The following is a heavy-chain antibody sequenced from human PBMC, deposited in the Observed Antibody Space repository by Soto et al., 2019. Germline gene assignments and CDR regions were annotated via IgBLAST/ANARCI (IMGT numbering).Heavy chain of an antibody. J-gene: IGHJ3*01. Sequence: QVQLVQSGAEVRKPGSSVRVSCKASGGPARSYTLTWVRQAPGQGLEWMGRIIPLLGVPDYAQKFQGRLTIVADKSTNTAYMDLSSLTSDDTALYYCARERFCSSTDCYRDAFDVWGQGTQVTVSS. CDR2: IIPLLGVP. D-gene: IGHD2-21*02. V-gene: IGHV1-69*04. CDR3: ARERFCSSTDCYRDAFDV. CDR1: GGPARSYT.